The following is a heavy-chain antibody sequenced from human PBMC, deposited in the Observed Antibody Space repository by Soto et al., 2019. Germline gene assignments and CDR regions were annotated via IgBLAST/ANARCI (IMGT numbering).Heavy chain of an antibody. CDR2: ISDSGDTT. D-gene: IGHD1-1*01. CDR1: GFTISSYA. V-gene: IGHV3-23*01. Sequence: EVQLLESGGGLVQPGGSLRLSCAASGFTISSYAMYWVRQAPGKGLEWVSAISDSGDTTHYADSVKGRFTISRDTSKNTLYLQMNTLRAEDTAVYYCAKDKPGTTSFDYWGQGTLVTVSS. J-gene: IGHJ4*02. CDR3: AKDKPGTTSFDY.